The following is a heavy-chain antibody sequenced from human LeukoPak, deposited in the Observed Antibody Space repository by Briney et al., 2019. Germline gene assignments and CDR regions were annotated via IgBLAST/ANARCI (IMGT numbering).Heavy chain of an antibody. D-gene: IGHD3-3*01. V-gene: IGHV4-59*01. J-gene: IGHJ4*02. Sequence: PSETLSLTCTVSGGSISSYYWSWIRQPPGKRLEWIGHIYYSGSTNYNPSLESRVTISVDTSKNQFSLKLSSVTAADTAVYYCASRSSIWSGYQGTLYYFDSWGQGTLVTVSS. CDR2: IYYSGST. CDR1: GGSISSYY. CDR3: ASRSSIWSGYQGTLYYFDS.